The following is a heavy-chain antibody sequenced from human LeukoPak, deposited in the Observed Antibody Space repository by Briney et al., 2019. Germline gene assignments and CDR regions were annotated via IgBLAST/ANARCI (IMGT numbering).Heavy chain of an antibody. V-gene: IGHV4-39*07. CDR3: ARVRSHLVGTYVDV. CDR1: GDSISSSNYY. J-gene: IGHJ6*03. CDR2: IYYSGST. Sequence: SKTLSLTCTVSGDSISSSNYYWGWIRQPPGKGLEWIASIYYSGSTNYNPSLKSRVTISVDTSKNQFSLKLSSVTAADTAVYYCARVRSHLVGTYVDVWGKGTTVTVSS. D-gene: IGHD6-6*01.